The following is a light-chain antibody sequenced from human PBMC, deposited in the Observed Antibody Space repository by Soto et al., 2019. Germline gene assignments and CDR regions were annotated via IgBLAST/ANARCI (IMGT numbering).Light chain of an antibody. Sequence: QSALTQPASVSGSPGQSITISCTGTRSDIGDYNYVSWYQQHPGKAPKLIIFDVTDRPSGVSDRFSGSKSGNTASLTISGLQAEYDADYYCTSYSIPSALDVFGGGTKLTVL. V-gene: IGLV2-14*03. CDR1: RSDIGDYNY. CDR3: TSYSIPSALDV. J-gene: IGLJ2*01. CDR2: DVT.